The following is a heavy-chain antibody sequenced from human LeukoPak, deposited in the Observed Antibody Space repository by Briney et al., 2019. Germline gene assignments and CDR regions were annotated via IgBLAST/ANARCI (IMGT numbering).Heavy chain of an antibody. CDR3: ASGYSSSLRSHYYYYMDV. CDR2: ISSSGSTI. Sequence: GGSLRLSCAASGFTFSDYYMSWIRQAPGKGLEWASYISSSGSTIYYADSVKGRFTISRDNAKNSLYLQMNSLRAEDTAVYYCASGYSSSLRSHYYYYMDVWGKGTTVTVSS. D-gene: IGHD6-6*01. J-gene: IGHJ6*03. CDR1: GFTFSDYY. V-gene: IGHV3-11*04.